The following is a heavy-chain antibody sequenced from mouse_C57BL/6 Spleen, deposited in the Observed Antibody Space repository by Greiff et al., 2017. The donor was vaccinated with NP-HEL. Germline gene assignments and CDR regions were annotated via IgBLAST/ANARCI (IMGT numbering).Heavy chain of an antibody. D-gene: IGHD2-4*01. Sequence: EVQLQQSGPGLVKPSQSLSLTCSVTGYSITSGYYWNWIRQFPGNKLEWMGYISYDGSNNYNPSLKNRISITRDTSKNQFFLKLNSVNTEDTATYYCARGYDYDVAAMDYWGQGTSVTVSS. CDR3: ARGYDYDVAAMDY. CDR1: GYSITSGYY. J-gene: IGHJ4*01. V-gene: IGHV3-6*01. CDR2: ISYDGSN.